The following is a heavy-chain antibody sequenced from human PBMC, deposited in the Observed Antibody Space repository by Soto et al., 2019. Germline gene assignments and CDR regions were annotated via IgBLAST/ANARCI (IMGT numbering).Heavy chain of an antibody. CDR3: AKKSSSWYYGMDV. V-gene: IGHV3-23*01. D-gene: IGHD6-13*01. Sequence: EVQLLESGGGLVQPGGSLRLSCAASGFTFSSYAMSWVRQAPGKELEWVSAISGSGGSTYYADSVKGRFTISRDNSKNTLYLQMNSLRAEDTAVYYCAKKSSSWYYGMDVWGQGTTVTVSS. CDR1: GFTFSSYA. CDR2: ISGSGGST. J-gene: IGHJ6*02.